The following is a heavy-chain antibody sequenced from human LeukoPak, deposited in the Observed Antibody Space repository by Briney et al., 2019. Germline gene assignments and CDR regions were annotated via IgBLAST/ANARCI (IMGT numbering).Heavy chain of an antibody. J-gene: IGHJ4*02. D-gene: IGHD3-22*01. CDR3: ARDRGPGYYYDSSGYYYPFDY. V-gene: IGHV3-21*01. CDR2: ISSSSSYI. CDR1: GFTFSSYS. Sequence: PGGSLRLSCAASGFTFSSYSMNWVRQAPGKGLEWVSSISSSSSYIYYADSVKGRFTISRDNAKNSLYLQMNSLRAEDTAVYYCARDRGPGYYYDSSGYYYPFDYWGQGTLVTVSS.